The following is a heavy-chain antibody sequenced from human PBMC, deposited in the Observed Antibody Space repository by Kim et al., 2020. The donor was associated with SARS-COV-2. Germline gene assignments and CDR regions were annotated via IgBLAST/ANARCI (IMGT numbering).Heavy chain of an antibody. CDR3: ARTGYCTNGVCSYFDY. V-gene: IGHV4-34*01. J-gene: IGHJ4*02. D-gene: IGHD2-8*01. Sequence: SETLSLTCAVYGGSFSGYYWSWIRQPPGKGLEWIGEINHSGSTNYNPSLKSRVTISVDTSKNQFSLKLSSVTAADTAVYYCARTGYCTNGVCSYFDYWGQGTLVTVSS. CDR1: GGSFSGYY. CDR2: INHSGST.